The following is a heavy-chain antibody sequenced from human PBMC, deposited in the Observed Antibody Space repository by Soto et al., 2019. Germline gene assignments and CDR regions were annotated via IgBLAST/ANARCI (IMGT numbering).Heavy chain of an antibody. V-gene: IGHV1-3*01. CDR3: ARGTLGYCSSTSCNDACYI. J-gene: IGHJ3*02. CDR1: GYTFTSYA. Sequence: QVQLVQSGAEVKKPGASVKVSCKASGYTFTSYAMTWGRQAPGQRLEWMGWINAGNGNTKYSQKFQGRVTITRDKDASTAYMELSSLRSDDTAVYSCARGTLGYCSSTSCNDACYIWGQGTMVTVCS. D-gene: IGHD2-2*01. CDR2: INAGNGNT.